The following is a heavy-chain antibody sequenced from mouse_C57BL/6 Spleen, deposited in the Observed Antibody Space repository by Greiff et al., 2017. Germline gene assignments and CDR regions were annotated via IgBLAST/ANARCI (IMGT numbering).Heavy chain of an antibody. J-gene: IGHJ4*01. V-gene: IGHV2-9-1*01. D-gene: IGHD4-1*01. Sequence: QVQLQQSGPGLVAPSQCLSITCTVSGFSFTSYAISWVRQPPGKGLEWLGVIWTGGGTTYNSALKSRQSSIKANSNSKIVIKMNSRQTDDTARDYCARNPNWDGVVDYWGQGTSVTVSS. CDR2: IWTGGGT. CDR3: ARNPNWDGVVDY. CDR1: GFSFTSYA.